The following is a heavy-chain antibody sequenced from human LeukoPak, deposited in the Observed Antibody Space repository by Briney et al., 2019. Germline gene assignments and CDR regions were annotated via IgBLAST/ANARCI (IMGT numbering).Heavy chain of an antibody. CDR2: INHSGST. Sequence: SETLSLTCAVYGGSFSGYYWSWIRQPPGKGLEWIGEINHSGSTNYNPSLKSRVTISVDTSKNQFSLKLSSVTAADTAVDYCARRPIVVVVAAGSFDYWGQGTLVTVSS. CDR3: ARRPIVVVVAAGSFDY. CDR1: GGSFSGYY. V-gene: IGHV4-34*01. D-gene: IGHD2-15*01. J-gene: IGHJ4*02.